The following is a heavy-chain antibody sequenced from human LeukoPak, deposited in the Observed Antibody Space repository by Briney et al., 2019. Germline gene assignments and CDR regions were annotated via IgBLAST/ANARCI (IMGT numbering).Heavy chain of an antibody. CDR1: GFTFSSYS. V-gene: IGHV3-21*01. CDR2: ISSSSSYI. D-gene: IGHD6-13*01. J-gene: IGHJ5*02. Sequence: GGSLRLSCAASGFTFSSYSMNWVRQAPGKGLEWVSSISSSSSYIYYADSVKGRFTISRDNAKNSLYLQMNSLRAEDTAVYYCARAPYSSSWPNWFDPWGQGTLVTVSS. CDR3: ARAPYSSSWPNWFDP.